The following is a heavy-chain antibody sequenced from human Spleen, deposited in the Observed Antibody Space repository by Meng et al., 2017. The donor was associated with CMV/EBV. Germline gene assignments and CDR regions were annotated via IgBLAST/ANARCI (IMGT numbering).Heavy chain of an antibody. CDR1: GGSISSGDYY. CDR3: ARDGPMCSSTSCYYYYFGMDV. D-gene: IGHD2-2*01. V-gene: IGHV4-30-4*08. Sequence: SETLSLTCTVSGGSISSGDYYWSWIRQPPGKGLEWIGYIYYSGSTYYNPSLKSRVTISVDTSKNQFSLKLSSVTAADTAVYYCARDGPMCSSTSCYYYYFGMDVWGQGTTVTVSS. J-gene: IGHJ6*02. CDR2: IYYSGST.